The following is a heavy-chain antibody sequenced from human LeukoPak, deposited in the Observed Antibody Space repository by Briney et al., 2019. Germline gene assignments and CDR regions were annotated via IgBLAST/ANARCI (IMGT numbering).Heavy chain of an antibody. D-gene: IGHD1-26*01. CDR1: GFTFSSYG. CDR2: ITGSGGTT. V-gene: IGHV3-23*01. Sequence: GGSLRLSCAASGFTFSSYGMSWVRQAPGKGLEWVSSITGSGGTTYVDSVQGRFTISRDNSKNTLYLQMHSLRAEDTAVYFYAKNLLGSGAYSWYFDLWGRGTLVTVSS. CDR3: AKNLLGSGAYSWYFDL. J-gene: IGHJ2*01.